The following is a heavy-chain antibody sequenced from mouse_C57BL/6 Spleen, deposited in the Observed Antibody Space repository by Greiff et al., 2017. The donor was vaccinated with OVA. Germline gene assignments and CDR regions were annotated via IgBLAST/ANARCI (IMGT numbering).Heavy chain of an antibody. D-gene: IGHD4-1*01. V-gene: IGHV1-69*01. J-gene: IGHJ2*01. CDR3: ATTGRGNYFDY. CDR2: IDPSDSYT. CDR1: GYTFTSYW. Sequence: QVQLQQPGAELVMPGASVKLSCKASGYTFTSYWMHWVKQRPGQGLEWIGEIDPSDSYTNYTQKFKGKSTLTVDKSSSTAYMQLSSLTSEDSAVYYCATTGRGNYFDYWGQGTTLTVSS.